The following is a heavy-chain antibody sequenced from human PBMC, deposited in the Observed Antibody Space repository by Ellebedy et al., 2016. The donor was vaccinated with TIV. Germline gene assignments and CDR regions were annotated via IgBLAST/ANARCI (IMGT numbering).Heavy chain of an antibody. J-gene: IGHJ6*02. Sequence: GESLKISCVASGFTFSGYAMSWVRQAPGKGLEWVSGINNGGRTTSYADSVKGRFTISRDNSRSTLYLQMNSPRAEDSAVYYCAKDMVFGDGKWEIDVWGQGTTVTVSS. CDR2: INNGGRTT. D-gene: IGHD1-26*01. V-gene: IGHV3-23*01. CDR1: GFTFSGYA. CDR3: AKDMVFGDGKWEIDV.